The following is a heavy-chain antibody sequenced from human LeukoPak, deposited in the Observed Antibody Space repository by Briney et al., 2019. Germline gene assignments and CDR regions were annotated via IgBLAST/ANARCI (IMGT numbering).Heavy chain of an antibody. CDR3: ARDRISINALDM. V-gene: IGHV4-4*07. CDR2: VFSSGST. D-gene: IGHD1-14*01. CDR1: GGSISNYY. J-gene: IGHJ3*02. Sequence: SETLSLTCTVSGGSISNYYWSWIRQPAGKGLEWIGRVFSSGSTIYNPSLKSRVTMSVDTSKNQFSLKLTSVTAADTALYYCARDRISINALDMWGQGTMVTVSS.